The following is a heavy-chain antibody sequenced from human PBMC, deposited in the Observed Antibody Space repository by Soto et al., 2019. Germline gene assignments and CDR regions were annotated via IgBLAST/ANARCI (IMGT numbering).Heavy chain of an antibody. CDR1: GYTFTSYA. Sequence: QVQLVQSGAEVKKTGASVKVSCKASGYTFTSYAMHWVRQAPGQRLEWMGWINAGNGNTKYSQKFQGRVTITRDTSASTAYMELSSMRSEDTAVYYCARGNDFWTDFDYWGQGTLVTVSS. V-gene: IGHV1-3*01. CDR2: INAGNGNT. D-gene: IGHD3-3*01. J-gene: IGHJ4*02. CDR3: ARGNDFWTDFDY.